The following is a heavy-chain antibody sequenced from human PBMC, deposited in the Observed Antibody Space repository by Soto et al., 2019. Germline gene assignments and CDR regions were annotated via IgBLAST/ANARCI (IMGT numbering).Heavy chain of an antibody. CDR2: IHHSGST. CDR3: ARQGFGQLHGLVDV. Sequence: SETLSLTCSVSGGSITSHYCSWFRQPPGKGLEWIGYIHHSGSTSYNPSLKSRVTMSVDTSKNHFSLKVNSVTAADTALYYCARQGFGQLHGLVDVWGPGTTVTVLL. J-gene: IGHJ6*02. D-gene: IGHD3-10*01. CDR1: GGSITSHY. V-gene: IGHV4-59*08.